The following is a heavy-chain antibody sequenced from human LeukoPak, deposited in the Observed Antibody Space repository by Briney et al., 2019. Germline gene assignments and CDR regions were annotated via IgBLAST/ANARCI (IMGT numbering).Heavy chain of an antibody. V-gene: IGHV4-4*09. J-gene: IGHJ4*02. CDR2: IYTSGST. D-gene: IGHD4-23*01. CDR1: GGSISGYY. CDR3: ASEDYGGNNY. Sequence: SETLSPTCTVSGGSISGYYWSWIRQPPGKGLEWIGYIYTSGSTNYNPSLKSRVTISVDTSKNQFSLKLSSVTAADTAVYYCASEDYGGNNYWGQGTLVTVSS.